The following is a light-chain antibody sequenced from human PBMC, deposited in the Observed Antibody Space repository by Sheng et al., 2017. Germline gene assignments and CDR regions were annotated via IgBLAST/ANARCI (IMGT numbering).Light chain of an antibody. CDR1: QNINNF. CDR3: QQTYSTVWA. J-gene: IGKJ1*01. V-gene: IGKV1-39*01. Sequence: DIQMTQSPSSLSASVGDRVTITCRASQNINNFLNWYQQKPGRAPSLLIYAATSLQSGVPPRFSGSGSGTDFTLTINNLQPEDFATYYCQQTYSTVWAFGQGTKVEIE. CDR2: AAT.